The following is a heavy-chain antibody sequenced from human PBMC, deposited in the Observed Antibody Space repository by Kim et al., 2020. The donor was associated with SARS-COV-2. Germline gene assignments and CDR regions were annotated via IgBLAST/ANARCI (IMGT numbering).Heavy chain of an antibody. J-gene: IGHJ4*02. CDR3: ATNPQYYYGSGSYYLLHY. CDR1: GYTLTELS. CDR2: FDPEDGET. V-gene: IGHV1-24*01. Sequence: ASVKVSCKVSGYTLTELSMHWVRQAPGKGLEWMGGFDPEDGETIYAQKFQGRVTMTEDTSTDTAYMELSSLRSEDTAVYYCATNPQYYYGSGSYYLLHYWGQGTLVTVSS. D-gene: IGHD3-10*01.